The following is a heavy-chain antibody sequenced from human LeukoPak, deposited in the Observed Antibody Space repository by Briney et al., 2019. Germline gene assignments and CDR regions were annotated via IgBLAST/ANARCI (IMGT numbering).Heavy chain of an antibody. CDR2: LNWRGNST. CDR1: GFTFENFG. J-gene: IGHJ4*02. Sequence: RSGGSLRLSCDASGFTFENFGMAWVRQVPGKGLEWISGLNWRGNSTGYADSVKGRFTISRDNVKNTLHLFMNSLRPEDTALYYCARAQWYIDFWGRGTLVTVSS. V-gene: IGHV3-20*04. CDR3: ARAQWYIDF. D-gene: IGHD2-8*02.